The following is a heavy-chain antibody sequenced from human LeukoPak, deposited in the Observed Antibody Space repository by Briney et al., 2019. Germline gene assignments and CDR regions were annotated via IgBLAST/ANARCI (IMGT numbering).Heavy chain of an antibody. Sequence: GGSLRLSCAASGFTFSSYWMSWVRQAPGKGLEWVANIKQDGSEKYYVDSVKGRFTISRDNAKNSLYLQMNSLRAEDTAVYYCARDGPMCSSTSCSRLGAFDIWGQGTMVTVSS. D-gene: IGHD2-2*01. CDR3: ARDGPMCSSTSCSRLGAFDI. CDR1: GFTFSSYW. CDR2: IKQDGSEK. V-gene: IGHV3-7*01. J-gene: IGHJ3*02.